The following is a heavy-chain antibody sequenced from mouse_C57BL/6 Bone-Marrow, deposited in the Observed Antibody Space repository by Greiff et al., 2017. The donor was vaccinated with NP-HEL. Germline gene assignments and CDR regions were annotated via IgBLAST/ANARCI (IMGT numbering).Heavy chain of an antibody. J-gene: IGHJ1*03. CDR2: INPYNGGT. V-gene: IGHV1-19*01. CDR3: ARWLLRPWYFDV. D-gene: IGHD2-3*01. Sequence: EVQLVESGPVLVKPGASVKMSCKASGYTFTDYYMNWVKQSHGKSLEWIGVINPYNGGTSYNQKFKGKATLTVDKSSSTAYMELNSLTSEDSAVYYCARWLLRPWYFDVWGTGTTVTVSS. CDR1: GYTFTDYY.